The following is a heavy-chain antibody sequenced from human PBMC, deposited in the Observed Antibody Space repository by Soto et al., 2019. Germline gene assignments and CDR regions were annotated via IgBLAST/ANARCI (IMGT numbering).Heavy chain of an antibody. J-gene: IGHJ4*02. D-gene: IGHD3-10*01. CDR2: INHSGST. CDR1: GGSFSGYY. CDR3: ARVGAMVRGVTTALDY. V-gene: IGHV4-34*01. Sequence: SETLSLTCAVCGGSFSGYYWSWIRQPPGKGLEWIGEINHSGSTNYNPSLKSRVTISVDTPKNQFSLKLSSVTAADTAVYYCARVGAMVRGVTTALDYWGQGTLVTVSS.